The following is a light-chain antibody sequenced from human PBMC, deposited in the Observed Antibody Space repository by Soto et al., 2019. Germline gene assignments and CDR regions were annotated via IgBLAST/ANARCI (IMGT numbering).Light chain of an antibody. CDR1: QSVSSN. CDR3: QQYNNWPAIT. Sequence: EIVMTQSPATLSVSRGERATLSCRASQSVSSNLAWYQQKPGQAPRLFIYGASTRATGIPARFSGSGSGTEFTLTISSLQSEDFAVYYCQQYNNWPAITLGQGTRLEIK. CDR2: GAS. J-gene: IGKJ5*01. V-gene: IGKV3D-15*01.